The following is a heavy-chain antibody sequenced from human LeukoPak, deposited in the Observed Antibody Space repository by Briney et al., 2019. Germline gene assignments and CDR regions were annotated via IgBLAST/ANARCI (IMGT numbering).Heavy chain of an antibody. D-gene: IGHD1-26*01. CDR3: AKKVGATRY. V-gene: IGHV3-23*01. CDR1: GFTFSNYA. CDR2: ISGSGGST. J-gene: IGHJ4*02. Sequence: PGGSLRLSCAASGFTFSNYAMTWVRQAPGKGLEWVSTISGSGGSTYYADSVKGRFTISRDNSKNTLYLQMNSLRAEDTAVYYCAKKVGATRYWGQGTLVTVSS.